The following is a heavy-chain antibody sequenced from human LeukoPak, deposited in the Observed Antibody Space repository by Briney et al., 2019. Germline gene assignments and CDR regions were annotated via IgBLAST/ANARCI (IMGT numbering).Heavy chain of an antibody. V-gene: IGHV4-59*11. J-gene: IGHJ3*02. Sequence: SETLSLTCTVSGGSISSHYWSWIRQPPGKGLEWIGYIYYSGSTNYNPSLKSRVTISVDTSKNQFSLKLSSVTAADTAVYYCAREKEVQLSGSYPDAFDIWGQGTMVTVSS. CDR2: IYYSGST. CDR3: AREKEVQLSGSYPDAFDI. CDR1: GGSISSHY. D-gene: IGHD1-26*01.